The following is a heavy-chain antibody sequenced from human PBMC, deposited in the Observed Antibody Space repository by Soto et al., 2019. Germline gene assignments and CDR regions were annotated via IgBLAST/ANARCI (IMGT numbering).Heavy chain of an antibody. CDR2: IIPMFGTA. V-gene: IGHV1-69*01. CDR3: ARGVVVVAASQLGWFDP. Sequence: QVQLVQSGAEVKKPGSSVKVSCTASGGTFSRDAISWVRQAPGQGLEWMGGIIPMFGTAKYVQKFQGRLTITADESMTTAYMELRSLRSDDTAVYYCARGVVVVAASQLGWFDPWGQGTLVTVSS. CDR1: GGTFSRDA. D-gene: IGHD2-15*01. J-gene: IGHJ5*02.